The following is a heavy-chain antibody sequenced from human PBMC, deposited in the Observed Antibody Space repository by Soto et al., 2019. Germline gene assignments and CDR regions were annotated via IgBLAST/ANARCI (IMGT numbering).Heavy chain of an antibody. CDR3: TRDIFRTITTIDY. CDR2: VSSNSAYE. J-gene: IGHJ4*02. CDR1: GFSFDDHA. D-gene: IGHD4-4*01. Sequence: GGSLRLSCAVSGFSFDDHAMNWVRQAPGKGLEWVAGVSSNSAYEGYADSVRGRFTISRDNAKNSLYLQMTSLRPKDSAVYYCTRDIFRTITTIDYWGRGTLVTVSS. V-gene: IGHV3-9*01.